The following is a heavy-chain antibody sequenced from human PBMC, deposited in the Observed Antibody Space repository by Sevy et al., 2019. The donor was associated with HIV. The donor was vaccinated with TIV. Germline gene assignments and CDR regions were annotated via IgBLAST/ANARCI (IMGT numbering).Heavy chain of an antibody. V-gene: IGHV4-59*08. CDR1: GGSITSLY. D-gene: IGHD1-26*01. J-gene: IGHJ4*02. CDR3: AGENAWGRGYS. CDR2: IYYNGHI. Sequence: SETPSLTCTVSGGSITSLYLNWIRQPPGKGLEWIANIYYNGHINYNPSLKSRVTISLDTSKNQFSLRLSSVTAADTAMYYCAGENAWGRGYSWGQGTLVTVSS.